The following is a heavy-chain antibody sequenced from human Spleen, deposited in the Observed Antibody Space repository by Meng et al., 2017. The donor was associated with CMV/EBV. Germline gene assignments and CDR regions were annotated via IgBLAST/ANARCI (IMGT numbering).Heavy chain of an antibody. D-gene: IGHD1-26*01. CDR1: GFNFSSNA. CDR3: AKDATYSGSCYDY. Sequence: CAASGFNFSSNAMNWVRQAPRKGLEWVSTISGSGGSTYYADSVKGRFTISRDSSKNTLYLQMNSLRADDTAVYYCAKDATYSGSCYDYWGQGTLVTVSS. V-gene: IGHV3-23*01. J-gene: IGHJ4*02. CDR2: ISGSGGST.